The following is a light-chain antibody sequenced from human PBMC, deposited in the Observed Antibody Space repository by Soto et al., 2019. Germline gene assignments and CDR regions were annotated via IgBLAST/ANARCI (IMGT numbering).Light chain of an antibody. Sequence: QSVLTQPASVSGSPGQSITISCTGTSSDVGGYNYVSWYQQHPGKAPKLMIYDVSERPSGVSDRFSGSKSGNTASLTISGLQAEDEGYYYCCSYAGSYSLLFGGGTKLTVL. CDR1: SSDVGGYNY. V-gene: IGLV2-11*01. CDR2: DVS. CDR3: CSYAGSYSLL. J-gene: IGLJ2*01.